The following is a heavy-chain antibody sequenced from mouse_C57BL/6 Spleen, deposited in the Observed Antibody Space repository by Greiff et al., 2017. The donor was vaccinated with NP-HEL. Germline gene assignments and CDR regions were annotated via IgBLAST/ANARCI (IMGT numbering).Heavy chain of an antibody. D-gene: IGHD2-4*01. J-gene: IGHJ4*01. CDR2: ISYDGSN. CDR3: ARVDYDRDYYAMDY. V-gene: IGHV3-6*01. CDR1: GYSITSGYY. Sequence: EVQLQQSGPGLVKPSQSLSLTCSVTGYSITSGYYWNWIRQFPGNKLEWMGYISYDGSNNYNPSLKNRISITRDPSKNQFFLKLNSVTTEDTATYYCARVDYDRDYYAMDYWGQGTSVTVSS.